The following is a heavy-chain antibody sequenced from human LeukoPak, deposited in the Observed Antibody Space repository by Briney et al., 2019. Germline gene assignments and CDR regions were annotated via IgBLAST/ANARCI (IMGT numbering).Heavy chain of an antibody. Sequence: GASVKVSCKVSGYTLTELSMHWVRQAPGKELEWMGGFDPEDGETIYAQKFQGRVTMTEDTSTDTAYMELSSLRSEDTAVYYCVLGYCSSTSCPRIGWFDPWGQGTLVTVSS. J-gene: IGHJ5*02. CDR2: FDPEDGET. D-gene: IGHD2-2*01. CDR3: VLGYCSSTSCPRIGWFDP. CDR1: GYTLTELS. V-gene: IGHV1-24*01.